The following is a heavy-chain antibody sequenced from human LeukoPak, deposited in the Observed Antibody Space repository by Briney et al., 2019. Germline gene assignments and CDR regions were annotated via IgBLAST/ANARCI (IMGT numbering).Heavy chain of an antibody. J-gene: IGHJ4*02. V-gene: IGHV1-18*01. CDR1: GYTFTSYG. Sequence: ASVKVSCKASGYTFTSYGISWVRQAPGQGLEWMGWISAYNGNTNYAQKLQGRVTMTTDTSTSTAYMELRSLRSDDTAVYYCARVPGLWFGELSHDYWGQGTLVTVSS. CDR3: ARVPGLWFGELSHDY. D-gene: IGHD3-10*01. CDR2: ISAYNGNT.